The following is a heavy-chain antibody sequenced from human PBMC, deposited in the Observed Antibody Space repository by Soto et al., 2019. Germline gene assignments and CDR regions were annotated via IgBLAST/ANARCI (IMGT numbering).Heavy chain of an antibody. V-gene: IGHV3-21*01. J-gene: IGHJ6*02. CDR3: ARRRPTNDYYYYGMDV. CDR1: GFTFSSYS. Sequence: GGSLRLSCAASGFTFSSYSMNWVRQAPGKGLEWVSFISSSSSYIYYADSVKGRFTISRDNAKNSLYLQMNSLRAEDTAVYYCARRRPTNDYYYYGMDVWGQGTTVTVSS. CDR2: ISSSSSYI.